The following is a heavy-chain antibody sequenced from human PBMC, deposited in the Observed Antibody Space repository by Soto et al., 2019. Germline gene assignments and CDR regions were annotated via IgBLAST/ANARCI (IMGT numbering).Heavy chain of an antibody. V-gene: IGHV2-5*02. CDR1: GFSLTTRGVG. CDR3: AHIPNYYQYDWFDP. J-gene: IGHJ5*02. Sequence: QITLKESGPMLVKPTQTLTLTCTFSGFSLTTRGVGVGWIRQPPGKALECLALIYWDDDKRYSPSLQSRLSITKDTSKNQVVLTMTNVDSVDTATYYCAHIPNYYQYDWFDPWGQGTLVSVSS. CDR2: IYWDDDK. D-gene: IGHD3-16*01.